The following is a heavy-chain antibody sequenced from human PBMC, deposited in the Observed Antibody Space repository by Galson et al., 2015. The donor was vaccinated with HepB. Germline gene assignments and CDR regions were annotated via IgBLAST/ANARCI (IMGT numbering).Heavy chain of an antibody. D-gene: IGHD6-13*01. CDR1: GYTFTGYY. CDR2: INPNSGGT. CDR3: ARGGTAAVPNYYYYGMDL. Sequence: SVKVSCKASGYTFTGYYMNWVRQAPGQGLEWMGWINPNSGGTNYAQKFQGLVTMTRDTSMSTAYMELIRLRSDDTDVYYCARGGTAAVPNYYYYGMDLWGQGTTVTVSS. J-gene: IGHJ6*02. V-gene: IGHV1-2*04.